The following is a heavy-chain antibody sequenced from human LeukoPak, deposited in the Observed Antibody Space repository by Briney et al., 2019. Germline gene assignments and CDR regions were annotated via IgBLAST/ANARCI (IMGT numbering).Heavy chain of an antibody. D-gene: IGHD2-2*01. CDR3: AKSLQLLLIDY. J-gene: IGHJ4*02. V-gene: IGHV3-23*01. Sequence: GGSLRLSCAASEFTFSAYAMTWVRQAPGKGLEWVSGISDSGGGTYYADSVKGRFTISRDNSKNTLYLQMNSLRAEDTAVYYCAKSLQLLLIDYWGQGTLVTVSS. CDR2: ISDSGGGT. CDR1: EFTFSAYA.